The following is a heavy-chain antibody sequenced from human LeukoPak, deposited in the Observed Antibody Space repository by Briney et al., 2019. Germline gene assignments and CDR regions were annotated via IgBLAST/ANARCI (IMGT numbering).Heavy chain of an antibody. J-gene: IGHJ4*02. D-gene: IGHD3-22*01. CDR1: GFTFSSYL. Sequence: GGSLRLSCAASGFTFSSYLMSWVRQAPGKGLEWVANIKQDGSEKYYVDSVKGRFTISRDNAKNSLYLQMNSLRAEDTAVYYCARALGSYYYDSSGYYYQGYWGQGTLVTVSS. V-gene: IGHV3-7*01. CDR3: ARALGSYYYDSSGYYYQGY. CDR2: IKQDGSEK.